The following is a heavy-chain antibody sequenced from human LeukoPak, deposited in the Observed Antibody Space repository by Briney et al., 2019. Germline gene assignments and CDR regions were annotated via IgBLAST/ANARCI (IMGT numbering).Heavy chain of an antibody. Sequence: ASVKVSCKASGYTFTSYGISWVRQAPGQGLEWMGWISAYNGNTNYAQKFQGRVTMTTDTSTSTAYMELRSLRSDDTAVYYCARDLGSSWYPDAFDIWGQGTMVTVSS. CDR3: ARDLGSSWYPDAFDI. J-gene: IGHJ3*02. V-gene: IGHV1-18*01. D-gene: IGHD6-13*01. CDR2: ISAYNGNT. CDR1: GYTFTSYG.